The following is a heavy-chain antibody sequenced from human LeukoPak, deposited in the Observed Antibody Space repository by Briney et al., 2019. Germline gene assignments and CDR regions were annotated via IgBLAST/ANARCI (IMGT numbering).Heavy chain of an antibody. V-gene: IGHV4-30-2*01. CDR2: IFDSGRT. Sequence: SETLSLTCTVSGASISSGDYFWTWIRQPSGKGLEWIGYIFDSGRTDFNPSLKSRVTISVDRPKNQFSLRLSSVTAADTAVYYCANADRFCSGSCHVPDAFDFWGQGTMVTVSS. J-gene: IGHJ3*01. CDR1: GASISSGDYF. CDR3: ANADRFCSGSCHVPDAFDF. D-gene: IGHD2-15*01.